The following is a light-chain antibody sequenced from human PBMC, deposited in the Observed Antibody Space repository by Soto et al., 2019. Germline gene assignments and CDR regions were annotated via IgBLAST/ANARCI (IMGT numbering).Light chain of an antibody. J-gene: IGKJ1*01. CDR2: GAS. CDR3: QQYNNWPPWT. CDR1: QSVNRN. Sequence: EIVMTQSPATLSVSPGERATLSCRASQSVNRNLAWYQQKPGQAPRLLIHGASTRATGIPARFSGSGSGTEFTLTISSLQSEDFAVYYCQQYNNWPPWTFGQGTKVEI. V-gene: IGKV3D-15*01.